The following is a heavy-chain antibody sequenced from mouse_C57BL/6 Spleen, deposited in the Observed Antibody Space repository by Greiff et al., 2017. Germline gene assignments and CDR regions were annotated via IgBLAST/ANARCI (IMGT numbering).Heavy chain of an antibody. V-gene: IGHV5-6*01. Sequence: EVNVVESGGDLVKPGGSLKLSCAASGFTFSSYGMSWVRQTPDKRLEWVATISSGGSYTYYPDSVKGRFTISRDNAKNTLYLQMSSLKSEDPAVFYGARSQTAQSSYYFDDWGQGTTLTVAS. CDR3: ARSQTAQSSYYFDD. J-gene: IGHJ2*01. D-gene: IGHD3-2*02. CDR2: ISSGGSYT. CDR1: GFTFSSYG.